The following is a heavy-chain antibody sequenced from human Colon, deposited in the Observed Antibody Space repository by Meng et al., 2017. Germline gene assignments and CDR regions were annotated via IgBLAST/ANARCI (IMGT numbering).Heavy chain of an antibody. CDR3: ARENLFASGSRVCFDY. Sequence: ESGPGPVRPSQPLFLTCSVSCGSGTITGDYWGRIRPSPGEGLSWIGYIYYTGAANYSPSVSGRFTISVDTSKCQFSLRLSSVTPADTAVYFCARENLFASGSRVCFDYWGQGALVTVSS. D-gene: IGHD6-19*01. CDR2: IYYTGAA. J-gene: IGHJ4*02. CDR1: CGSGTITGDY. V-gene: IGHV4-61*08.